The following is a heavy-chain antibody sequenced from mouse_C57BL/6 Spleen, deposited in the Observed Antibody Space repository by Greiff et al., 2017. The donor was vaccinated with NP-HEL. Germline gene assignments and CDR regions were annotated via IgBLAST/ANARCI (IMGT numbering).Heavy chain of an antibody. CDR2: INPNNGGT. J-gene: IGHJ1*03. CDR3: ARARTVYWYFDV. D-gene: IGHD1-1*01. CDR1: GYTFTDYN. Sequence: EVQLQQSGPELVKPGASVKMSCKASGYTFTDYNMHWVKQSHGKSLEWIGYINPNNGGTSYNQKFKGKATLTVNKSSSTAYMELRSLTSEDSAVYCCARARTVYWYFDVWGTGTTVTVSS. V-gene: IGHV1-22*01.